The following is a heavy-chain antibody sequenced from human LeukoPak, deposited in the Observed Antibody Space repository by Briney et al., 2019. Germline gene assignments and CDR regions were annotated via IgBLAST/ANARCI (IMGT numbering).Heavy chain of an antibody. V-gene: IGHV3-33*08. Sequence: SGGSLRLSCAASGFSFSTFGMHWARRAPGKGLEWVAVIWNDGSKKFYAESVKVRFTISRDNSQNTLYLQMNRLRAEDTAVYYCGRDSLGGDYWGQGTLVTVSS. D-gene: IGHD3-16*01. J-gene: IGHJ4*02. CDR1: GFSFSTFG. CDR3: GRDSLGGDY. CDR2: IWNDGSKK.